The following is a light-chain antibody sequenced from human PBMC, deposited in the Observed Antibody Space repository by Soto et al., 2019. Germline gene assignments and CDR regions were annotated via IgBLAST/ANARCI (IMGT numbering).Light chain of an antibody. Sequence: DIQMTQSPSTLSASAGARVTITCRASHSITILLAWYQQKPGKAPKLLIYYSCTLESGVPSRFIGSGSGTEFTLTISSLQPDDFATYYCEQLHSFPVTFGQGTRLEIK. CDR3: EQLHSFPVT. V-gene: IGKV1-5*01. J-gene: IGKJ5*01. CDR1: HSITIL. CDR2: YSC.